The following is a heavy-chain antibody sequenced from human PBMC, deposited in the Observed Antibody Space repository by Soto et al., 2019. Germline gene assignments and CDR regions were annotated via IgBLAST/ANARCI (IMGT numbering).Heavy chain of an antibody. J-gene: IGHJ6*02. CDR1: GFTFSSYA. V-gene: IGHV3-23*01. CDR2: ISGSGGST. Sequence: GGSLRLSCAASGFTFSSYAMSWVRQAPGKGLEWVSAISGSGGSTYYADSVKGRFTISRDNSKNTLYLQMNSLRAEDTAVYYCAKGGLYYGSGSYYPSWSDYYYYGMDVWGQGTTVTVSS. D-gene: IGHD3-10*01. CDR3: AKGGLYYGSGSYYPSWSDYYYYGMDV.